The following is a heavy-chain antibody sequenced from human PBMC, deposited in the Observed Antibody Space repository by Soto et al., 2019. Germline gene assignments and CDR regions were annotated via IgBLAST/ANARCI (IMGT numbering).Heavy chain of an antibody. Sequence: QVQLVQSGAEVKKPGASVKVSCKASGYTFTSYAMHWVRQAPGQRLEWMGWINAGNGNTKYSQEFQGRVTITRDTSASTAYMELSSLRSEDTAVYYCATSPYTYSYSALDYWGQGTLVTVSS. V-gene: IGHV1-3*01. CDR1: GYTFTSYA. CDR2: INAGNGNT. CDR3: ATSPYTYSYSALDY. J-gene: IGHJ4*02. D-gene: IGHD3-16*01.